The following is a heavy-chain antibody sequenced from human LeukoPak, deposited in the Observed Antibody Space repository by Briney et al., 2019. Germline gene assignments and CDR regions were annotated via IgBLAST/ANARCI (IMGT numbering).Heavy chain of an antibody. J-gene: IGHJ4*02. V-gene: IGHV3-30*04. Sequence: PGRSLRLSCAASGFTFSSYAMHWVRQAPGKGLEWVAVISYDGSNKYYADSVKGRFTISRDNSKNTLYLQMYSLRAEDTAVYYCARDGAPQGIAVTHYFDYWGQGTLVTVSS. D-gene: IGHD6-19*01. CDR1: GFTFSSYA. CDR3: ARDGAPQGIAVTHYFDY. CDR2: ISYDGSNK.